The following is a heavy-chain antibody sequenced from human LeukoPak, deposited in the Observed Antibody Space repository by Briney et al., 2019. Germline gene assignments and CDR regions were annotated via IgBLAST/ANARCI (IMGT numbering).Heavy chain of an antibody. Sequence: PGGSLRLSCGGSGISFGGSWMSWVRQAPGKGPEWVANIKEDGSERYYVGSVRGRFTISRDNAKNSLHLQMNSLRAEDTAVYYCTRNEHWGQGTLVTVSS. CDR1: GISFGGSW. CDR2: IKEDGSER. V-gene: IGHV3-7*01. J-gene: IGHJ4*02. CDR3: TRNEH.